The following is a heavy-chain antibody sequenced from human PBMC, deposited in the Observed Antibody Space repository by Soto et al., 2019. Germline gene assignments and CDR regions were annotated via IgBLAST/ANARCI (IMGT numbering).Heavy chain of an antibody. J-gene: IGHJ4*02. CDR1: GFTFTSYG. D-gene: IGHD4-4*01. Sequence: GGSLRLSCTAPGFTFTSYGMHWVRQAPGKGLVWVSRINTDGSSTSYADSVKGRFTISRDDAKNTLFLQMNGLTAEDTAVYYCGTVFDFWGQGALVTVSS. V-gene: IGHV3-74*01. CDR2: INTDGSST. CDR3: GTVFDF.